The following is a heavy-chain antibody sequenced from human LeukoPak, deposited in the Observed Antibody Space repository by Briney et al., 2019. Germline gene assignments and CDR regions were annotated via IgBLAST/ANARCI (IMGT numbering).Heavy chain of an antibody. CDR3: ARGSSSSGLDY. J-gene: IGHJ4*02. D-gene: IGHD6-6*01. CDR1: GGSISSSSYY. CDR2: IYYSGST. Sequence: PSETLSLTCTVSGGSISSSSYYWGWIRQPPGKGLEWIGSIYYSGSTYYNPSLKSRLTISVDTSKNQFSLKLTSVTAADTAVYYCARGSSSSGLDYWGQGTLVTVSS. V-gene: IGHV4-39*07.